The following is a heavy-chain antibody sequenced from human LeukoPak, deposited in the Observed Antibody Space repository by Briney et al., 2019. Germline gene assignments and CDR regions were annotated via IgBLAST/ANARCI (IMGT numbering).Heavy chain of an antibody. CDR3: ARVFWEKDGFIGAFDI. CDR1: GFTVSSNY. Sequence: GGSLRLSCAASGFTVSSNYMSWVRQAPGKGLEWVSVIYSGGSPYYADSVKGRFAISRDNSKNTLYFQMNSLRAEDTAVYYCARVFWEKDGFIGAFDIWGQGTMVTVSS. CDR2: IYSGGSP. V-gene: IGHV3-66*01. D-gene: IGHD3-3*01. J-gene: IGHJ3*02.